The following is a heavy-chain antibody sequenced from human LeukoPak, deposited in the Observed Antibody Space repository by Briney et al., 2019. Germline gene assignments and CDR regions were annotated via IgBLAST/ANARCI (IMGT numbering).Heavy chain of an antibody. D-gene: IGHD1-14*01. J-gene: IGHJ4*02. CDR1: GGSISSGSYY. V-gene: IGHV4-61*02. CDR2: IYTSGST. CDR3: ARGTGTEFDY. Sequence: PSQTLSLTCTVSGGSISSGSYYWSWIRQPARKGLEWIGRIYTSGSTNYNPSLKSRVTISVDTSKNQFSLKLSSVTAADTAVYYCARGTGTEFDYWGQGTLVTVSS.